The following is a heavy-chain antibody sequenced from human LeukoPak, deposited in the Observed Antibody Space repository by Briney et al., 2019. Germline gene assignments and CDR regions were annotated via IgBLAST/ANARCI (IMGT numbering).Heavy chain of an antibody. CDR2: IYYSGST. V-gene: IGHV4-30-4*08. J-gene: IGHJ4*02. CDR1: GGSISSGDYY. Sequence: PSETLSLTCTVSGGSISSGDYYWSWIRQPPGKGLEWIGYIYYSGSTYYNPSLKSRVTISVDTSKNQFSLKLSSVTAADTAVYYCARGPVGATYYFDYWGQGTLVTVSP. D-gene: IGHD1-26*01. CDR3: ARGPVGATYYFDY.